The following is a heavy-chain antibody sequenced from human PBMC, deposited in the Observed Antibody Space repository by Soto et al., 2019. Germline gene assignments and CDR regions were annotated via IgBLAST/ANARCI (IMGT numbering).Heavy chain of an antibody. V-gene: IGHV4-34*01. CDR2: INHSGST. Sequence: SETLSLTCAVYVGSFSGYYWSLIRQPPGKGLEWIGEINHSGSTNYNPSLKSRVTISVDTYKNQFSLKLSSVTAADTAVYYCARGLRITIFGVVIIGWFDPWGQGTLVTVS. CDR3: ARGLRITIFGVVIIGWFDP. D-gene: IGHD3-3*01. CDR1: VGSFSGYY. J-gene: IGHJ5*02.